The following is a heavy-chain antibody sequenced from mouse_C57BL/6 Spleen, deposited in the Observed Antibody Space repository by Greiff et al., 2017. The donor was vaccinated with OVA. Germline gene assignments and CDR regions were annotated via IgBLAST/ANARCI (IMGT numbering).Heavy chain of an antibody. CDR2: ILPGSGST. D-gene: IGHD2-4*01. V-gene: IGHV1-9*01. CDR1: GYTFTGYW. Sequence: VQLQQSGAELMKPGASVKLSCKATGYTFTGYWLEWVKQRPGHGLEWIGEILPGSGSTNYNQKFKGKATFTADTSSNTAYLQLSSLTTEDAAIYNCARNYYDYLYYYAMDDWGQGTSVTVSS. J-gene: IGHJ4*01. CDR3: ARNYYDYLYYYAMDD.